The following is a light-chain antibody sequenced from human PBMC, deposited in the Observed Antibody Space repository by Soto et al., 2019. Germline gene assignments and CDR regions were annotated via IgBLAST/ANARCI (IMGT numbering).Light chain of an antibody. CDR2: DDD. CDR1: SSNIGNNY. J-gene: IGLJ2*01. Sequence: QSVLTQPPSVSAAPGQKVTISCSGSSSNIGNNYVSWYQQLPGTAPKLLIYDDDKRPSGIPDRFSGSKSGTSATLGITGLQTGDEADYYCGTWDSSLSAAEVVFGGGTKVTVL. CDR3: GTWDSSLSAAEVV. V-gene: IGLV1-51*01.